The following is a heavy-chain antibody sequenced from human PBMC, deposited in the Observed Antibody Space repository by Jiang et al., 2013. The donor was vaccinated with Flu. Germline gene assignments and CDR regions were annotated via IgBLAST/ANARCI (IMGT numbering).Heavy chain of an antibody. D-gene: IGHD4-23*01. CDR3: ARDSSMADGKLTPLDY. V-gene: IGHV3-48*02. Sequence: RLSCAASGFTFSSYSMNWVRQAPGKGLEWVSYISSSSSTIYYADSVKGRFTISRDNAKNSLYLQMNSLRDEDTAVYYCARDSSMADGKLTPLDYWGQGTLVTVSS. CDR2: ISSSSSTI. CDR1: GFTFSSYS. J-gene: IGHJ4*02.